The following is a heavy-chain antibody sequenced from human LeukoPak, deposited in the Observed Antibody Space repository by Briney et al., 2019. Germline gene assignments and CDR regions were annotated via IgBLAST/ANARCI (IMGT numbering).Heavy chain of an antibody. CDR2: IYYSGST. Sequence: EPSETLSFTCTVSGGSISSSSYYWGWIRQPPGKGLEWIGSIYYSGSTYYNPSLKSRVTISVDTSKSQFSLRLTSVTAADTAVYYCARHVRFLEWLSSYYFDYWGQGTLVTVSS. CDR3: ARHVRFLEWLSSYYFDY. CDR1: GGSISSSSYY. J-gene: IGHJ4*02. V-gene: IGHV4-39*01. D-gene: IGHD3-3*01.